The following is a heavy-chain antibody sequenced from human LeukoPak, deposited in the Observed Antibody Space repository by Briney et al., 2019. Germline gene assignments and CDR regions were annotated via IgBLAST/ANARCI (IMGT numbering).Heavy chain of an antibody. Sequence: ASVKVSCKASGYTFTNYGVSWVRQAPGKGLEWMGGFDPEDGETIYAQKFQGRVTMTEDTSTDTAYMELSSLRSEDTAVYYCATGVHRRLRSDFDIWGQGTMVTVSS. V-gene: IGHV1-24*01. CDR2: FDPEDGET. CDR1: GYTFTNYG. D-gene: IGHD5-12*01. J-gene: IGHJ3*02. CDR3: ATGVHRRLRSDFDI.